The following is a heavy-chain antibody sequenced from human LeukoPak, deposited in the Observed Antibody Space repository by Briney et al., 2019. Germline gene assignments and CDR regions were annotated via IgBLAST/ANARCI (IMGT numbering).Heavy chain of an antibody. J-gene: IGHJ5*02. CDR3: AKDGVVAALGDNWFDP. Sequence: GGSLRLSCAASGFTFDDYAMHWVRQPPGKCLEWVSLISWEGGSTYYADSVKGRFIISRDNSKNSLYLQMNSLREEDTALYYCAKDGVVAALGDNWFDPWGQGTLVIVSS. D-gene: IGHD2-15*01. V-gene: IGHV3-43D*03. CDR1: GFTFDDYA. CDR2: ISWEGGST.